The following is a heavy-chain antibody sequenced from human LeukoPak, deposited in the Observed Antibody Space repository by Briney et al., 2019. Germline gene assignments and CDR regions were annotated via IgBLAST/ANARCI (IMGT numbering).Heavy chain of an antibody. V-gene: IGHV3-74*01. CDR2: INSDGSST. D-gene: IGHD4-17*01. CDR3: ARDLGDYGRSY. CDR1: GFTFSSHW. J-gene: IGHJ4*02. Sequence: GGSLRLSCAASGFTFSSHWMHWVRHAPGKGLLWVSRINSDGSSTSYADSVKGRFTISRDNAKNTLYLQMNSLRAEDTAVYYCARDLGDYGRSYWGQGTLATVSS.